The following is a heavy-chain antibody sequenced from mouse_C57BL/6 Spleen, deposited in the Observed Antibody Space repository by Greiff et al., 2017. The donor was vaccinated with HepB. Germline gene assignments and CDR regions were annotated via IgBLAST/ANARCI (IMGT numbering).Heavy chain of an antibody. CDR3: ARGFITTVVATSDYAMDY. J-gene: IGHJ4*01. Sequence: EVQLQQSGPELVKPGASVKISCKASGYTFTDYYMNWVKQSHGKSLEWIGDINPNNGGTSYNQKFKGKATLTVDKSSSTAYMELRSLTSEDSAVYYCARGFITTVVATSDYAMDYWGQGTSVTVSS. CDR2: INPNNGGT. D-gene: IGHD1-1*01. V-gene: IGHV1-26*01. CDR1: GYTFTDYY.